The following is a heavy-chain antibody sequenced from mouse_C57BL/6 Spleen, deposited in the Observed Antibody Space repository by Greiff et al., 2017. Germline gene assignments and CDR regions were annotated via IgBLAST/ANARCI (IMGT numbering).Heavy chain of an antibody. CDR3: ARFYDYLYWYFDV. V-gene: IGHV1-81*01. J-gene: IGHJ1*03. CDR1: GYTFTSYG. Sequence: QVQLKQSGAELARPGASVKLSCKASGYTFTSYGISWVKQRTGQGLEWIGEIYPRSGNTYYNEKFKGKATLTADKSSSTAYMELRSLTSEDSAVYFCARFYDYLYWYFDVWGTGTTVTVSS. CDR2: IYPRSGNT. D-gene: IGHD2-4*01.